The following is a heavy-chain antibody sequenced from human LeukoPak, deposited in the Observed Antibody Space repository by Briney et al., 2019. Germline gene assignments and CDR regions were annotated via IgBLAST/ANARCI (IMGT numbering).Heavy chain of an antibody. V-gene: IGHV3-30*02. CDR2: IRYDGSNK. D-gene: IGHD2-2*01. CDR3: ARGYEEHQLPASGYMDV. Sequence: GGSLRLSRAASGFTFSSYGMHWVRQAPGKGLEWVAFIRYDGSNKYYADSVKGRFTISRDNSKNTLYLQMNSLRAEDTAVYYCARGYEEHQLPASGYMDVWGKGTTVTVSS. J-gene: IGHJ6*03. CDR1: GFTFSSYG.